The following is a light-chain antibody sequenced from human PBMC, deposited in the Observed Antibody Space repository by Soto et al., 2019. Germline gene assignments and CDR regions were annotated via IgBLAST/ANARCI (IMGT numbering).Light chain of an antibody. J-gene: IGKJ1*01. CDR3: QQYNSYPWT. Sequence: DIQMTQSPSTLSAYVGDRVIITCRASQSISSWLAWYQQKPGKAPKLLIYKASSLESGVPSRFSGSGSGTEFTLTISSLQPDVFATYYCQQYNSYPWTFGQGTKVEIK. V-gene: IGKV1-5*03. CDR2: KAS. CDR1: QSISSW.